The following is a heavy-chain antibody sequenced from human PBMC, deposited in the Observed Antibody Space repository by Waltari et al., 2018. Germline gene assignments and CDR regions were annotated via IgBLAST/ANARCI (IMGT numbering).Heavy chain of an antibody. CDR1: GFGCRNFS. CDR3: TPLDY. V-gene: IGHV3-48*02. Sequence: EVQLIESGGALVQPGGSLRLSCAASGFGCRNFSRNWVRQAPGKGLAGIAYISTVGSTIYYADSVKGRFTISRDNAKNSLYLQMNGLTDEDTAIYYCTPLDYWGRGALVTVSS. CDR2: ISTVGSTI. J-gene: IGHJ4*02.